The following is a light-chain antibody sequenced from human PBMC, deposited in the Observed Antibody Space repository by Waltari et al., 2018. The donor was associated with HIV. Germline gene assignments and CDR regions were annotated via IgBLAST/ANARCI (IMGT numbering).Light chain of an antibody. V-gene: IGKV3-15*01. CDR2: GAS. CDR3: QQYNNWPPT. CDR1: QSVTSD. J-gene: IGKJ4*01. Sequence: EIVMTQSPATLSLSPGDRATLSCRAGQSVTSDLAWYQQKPGQAPRLLIYGASTRVSGIPARFSGSGSGTEFTLTISSLQSEDFAVYYCQQYNNWPPTFGGGTTVEIK.